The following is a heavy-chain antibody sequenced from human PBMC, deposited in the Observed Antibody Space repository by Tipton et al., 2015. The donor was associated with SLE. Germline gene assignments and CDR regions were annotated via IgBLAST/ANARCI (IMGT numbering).Heavy chain of an antibody. Sequence: GSLRLSCAASGFTLSDHHVDWVRQTPGKGLEWVARTRRKIKSFTTEYVASVEGRFIISRDESKNSVYLQMNSLRAEDTAIYYCTRDNPSNGNSAFDLWGQGTMVTVSS. CDR2: TRRKIKSFTT. CDR1: GFTLSDHH. D-gene: IGHD4-23*01. J-gene: IGHJ3*01. V-gene: IGHV3-72*01. CDR3: TRDNPSNGNSAFDL.